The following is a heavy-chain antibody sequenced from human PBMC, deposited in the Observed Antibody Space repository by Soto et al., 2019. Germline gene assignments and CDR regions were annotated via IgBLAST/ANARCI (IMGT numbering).Heavy chain of an antibody. CDR1: GYSFTSYW. V-gene: IGHV5-51*01. CDR3: ARLPENSYGLLLSRLNYYYCMDF. CDR2: IYPGDSDT. Sequence: GESLKISCKGSGYSFTSYWIGWVRQMPGKGLEWMGIIYPGDSDTRYSPSFQGQVTISADKSISTAYLQWSSLKASDTAMYYCARLPENSYGLLLSRLNYYYCMDFWGQGTMVTVSS. D-gene: IGHD5-18*01. J-gene: IGHJ6*02.